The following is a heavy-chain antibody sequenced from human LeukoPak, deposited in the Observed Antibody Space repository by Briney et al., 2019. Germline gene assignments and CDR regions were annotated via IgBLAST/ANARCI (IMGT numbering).Heavy chain of an antibody. J-gene: IGHJ4*02. CDR3: ASDSGWFDY. V-gene: IGHV4-59*08. D-gene: IGHD6-19*01. CDR2: IYYSGST. Sequence: SETLSLTCTVSGGSISSYYWSWIRQPPGKGLEWIGYIYYSGSTYYNPSLKSRVTISVDTSKNQFSLKLSSVTAADTAVYYCASDSGWFDYWGQGTLVTVSS. CDR1: GGSISSYY.